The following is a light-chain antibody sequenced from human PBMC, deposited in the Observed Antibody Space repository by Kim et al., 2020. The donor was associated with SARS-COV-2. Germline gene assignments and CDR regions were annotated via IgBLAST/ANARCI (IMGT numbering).Light chain of an antibody. Sequence: DIQLTQSPSSLSASIGDRVTITCRASQDIANSLAWYQQKPGKVPQVLIYAAATLQSGVPSRFSGSRSGTEFTLTIGSLQTEDVATYYCQEYNSAPWTFGPGTQVDI. CDR3: QEYNSAPWT. CDR2: AAA. V-gene: IGKV1-27*01. J-gene: IGKJ1*01. CDR1: QDIANS.